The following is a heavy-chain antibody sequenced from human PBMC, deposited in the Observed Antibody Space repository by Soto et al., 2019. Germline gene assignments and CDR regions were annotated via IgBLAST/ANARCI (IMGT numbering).Heavy chain of an antibody. D-gene: IGHD1-7*01. Sequence: EASVKVSCKASGFTFTGHYIHWVRQAPGQGLEWMGWINPNSGGTSYAQKFQGRLTMTTDTSITTAYMELSSLRAEDTALYYCAKNQERELPRVIDFWGQGTLVTVSS. CDR2: INPNSGGT. J-gene: IGHJ4*02. V-gene: IGHV1-2*02. CDR1: GFTFTGHY. CDR3: AKNQERELPRVIDF.